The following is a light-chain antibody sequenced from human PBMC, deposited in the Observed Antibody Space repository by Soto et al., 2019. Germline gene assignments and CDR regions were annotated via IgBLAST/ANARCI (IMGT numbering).Light chain of an antibody. J-gene: IGLJ1*01. CDR3: SSYASSTTYV. Sequence: QSVLTQPASVSGSPGQSITISCTGTSSDVGDYVSWCQQHPGKAPKLMIYDVSSRPSGVSNRFSGSKSGNTASLTISGLQAEDEADYYFSSYASSTTYVFGTGTKLTVL. V-gene: IGLV2-14*03. CDR2: DVS. CDR1: SSDVGDY.